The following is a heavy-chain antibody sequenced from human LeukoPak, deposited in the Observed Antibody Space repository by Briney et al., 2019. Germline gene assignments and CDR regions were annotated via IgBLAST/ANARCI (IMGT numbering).Heavy chain of an antibody. Sequence: GGSLRLSCAASGFTFSSYAMSWVRQAPGKGLEWVSAISGSGGSTYYADSVKGRFTISRDNSKNTLFVQMDSLRAEDTAVYYCAKKIGGIYAFDMWGRGTMVTVSS. CDR3: AKKIGGIYAFDM. V-gene: IGHV3-23*01. J-gene: IGHJ3*02. CDR1: GFTFSSYA. D-gene: IGHD1-26*01. CDR2: ISGSGGST.